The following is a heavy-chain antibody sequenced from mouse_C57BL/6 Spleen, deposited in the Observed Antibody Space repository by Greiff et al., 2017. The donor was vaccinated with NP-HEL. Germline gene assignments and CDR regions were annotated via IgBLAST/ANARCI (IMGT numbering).Heavy chain of an antibody. D-gene: IGHD1-1*01. CDR1: GFSLTSYG. V-gene: IGHV2-6-1*01. CDR2: IWSDGST. Sequence: VQLQESGPGLVAPSQSLSITCTVSGFSLTSYGVHWVRQPPGKGLEWLVVIWSDGSTTYNSALKSRLSISKDNSKSQVFLKMNSLQTDDTAMYYCARHRGYYGSSYDYAMDDWGQGTSVTVSS. CDR3: ARHRGYYGSSYDYAMDD. J-gene: IGHJ4*01.